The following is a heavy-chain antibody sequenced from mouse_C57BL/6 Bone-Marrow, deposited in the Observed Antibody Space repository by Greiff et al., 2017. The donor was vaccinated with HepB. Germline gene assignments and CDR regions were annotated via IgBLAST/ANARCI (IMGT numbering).Heavy chain of an antibody. CDR3: ARGRDYYGSSSAWFAY. D-gene: IGHD1-1*01. CDR1: GYTFTDHT. V-gene: IGHV1-78*01. CDR2: IYPRDGST. Sequence: QVQLQQSDAELVKPGASVKISCKVSGYTFTDHTIHWMKQRPEQGLEWIGYIYPRDGSTKYNEKFKGKATLTADKSSSTAYMQLNSLTSEDSAVYFCARGRDYYGSSSAWFAYWGQGTLVTVSA. J-gene: IGHJ3*01.